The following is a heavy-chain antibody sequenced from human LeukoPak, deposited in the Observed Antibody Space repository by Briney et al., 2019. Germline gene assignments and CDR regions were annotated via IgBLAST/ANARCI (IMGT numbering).Heavy chain of an antibody. D-gene: IGHD3-9*01. Sequence: ASVKVSCKASGYTFTSYGISWVRQAPGLGLEWMGWISAYNGNTNYAQKLQGRVTMTTDTSTSTAYMELRSLRSDDTAVYYCARVVLRYFDWLFPSTDHYYYYYYMDVWGKGTTVTISS. CDR1: GYTFTSYG. V-gene: IGHV1-18*01. J-gene: IGHJ6*03. CDR3: ARVVLRYFDWLFPSTDHYYYYYYMDV. CDR2: ISAYNGNT.